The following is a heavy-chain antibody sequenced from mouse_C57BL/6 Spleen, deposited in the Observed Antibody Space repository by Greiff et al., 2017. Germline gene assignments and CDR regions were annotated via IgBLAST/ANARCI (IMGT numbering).Heavy chain of an antibody. J-gene: IGHJ1*03. CDR1: GFNIKNTY. Sequence: EVKLQESVAELVRPGASVKLSCTASGFNIKNTYMHWVKQRPEQGLEWIGRIDPANGNTTYAPKFQGKATITADTSSNTAYLQLSSLTSEDTAIYYCARSGYYEKRYFDVWGTGTTVTVSS. CDR3: ARSGYYEKRYFDV. V-gene: IGHV14-3*01. D-gene: IGHD1-1*01. CDR2: IDPANGNT.